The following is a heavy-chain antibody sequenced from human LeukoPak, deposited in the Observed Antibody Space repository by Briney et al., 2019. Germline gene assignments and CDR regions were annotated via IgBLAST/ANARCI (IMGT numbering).Heavy chain of an antibody. D-gene: IGHD3-9*01. V-gene: IGHV3-21*01. CDR2: ISSSSSYI. J-gene: IGHJ4*02. CDR1: GLTFSSYS. Sequence: GGSLRLSCAASGLTFSSYSMNWVRQAPGKGLEWVSSISSSSSYIYYADSVKGRFTISRDNAKNSLYLQMNSLRAEDTAVYYCARDILTGYGDWGQGTLVTVSS. CDR3: ARDILTGYGD.